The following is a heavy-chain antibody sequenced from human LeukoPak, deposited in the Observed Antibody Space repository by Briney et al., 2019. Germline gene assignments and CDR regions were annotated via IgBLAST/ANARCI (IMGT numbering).Heavy chain of an antibody. J-gene: IGHJ5*02. CDR1: GFTFSSYS. CDR3: ARVWSFTTYNWFDP. V-gene: IGHV3-48*04. CDR2: ISSSSSTI. D-gene: IGHD1-26*01. Sequence: TGGSLRLSCAASGFTFSSYSMNWVRQAPGKGLEWVSYISSSSSTIYYADSVKGRFTISRDNAKNSLYLQMNSLRAEDTAVYYCARVWSFTTYNWFDPWGQGTLVTVSS.